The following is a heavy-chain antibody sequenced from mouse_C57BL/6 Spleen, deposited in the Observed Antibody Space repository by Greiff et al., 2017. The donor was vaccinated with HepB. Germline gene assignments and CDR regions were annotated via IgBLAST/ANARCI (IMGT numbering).Heavy chain of an antibody. CDR2: INYDGSST. D-gene: IGHD2-10*02. V-gene: IGHV5-16*01. CDR3: ARDGYGNFFDY. J-gene: IGHJ2*01. Sequence: EVQRVESEGGLVQPGSSMKLSCTASGFTFSDYYMAWVRQVPEKGLEWVANINYDGSSTYYLDSLKSRFIISRDNAKNILYLQMSSLKSEDTATYYCARDGYGNFFDYWGQGTTLTVSS. CDR1: GFTFSDYY.